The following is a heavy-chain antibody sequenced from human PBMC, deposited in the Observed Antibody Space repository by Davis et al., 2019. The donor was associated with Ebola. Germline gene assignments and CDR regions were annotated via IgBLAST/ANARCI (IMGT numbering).Heavy chain of an antibody. J-gene: IGHJ4*02. Sequence: GGSLRLSCKASGYRFSTYWIGWVRQRPGKGLEWMGIIYPGDSDTRYSPSFQGQVTISADRSISTAYLQWSSLKASDTAMYFCARRHCTGTSCYVDYWGQGTLVTVSS. CDR1: GYRFSTYW. D-gene: IGHD2-2*01. V-gene: IGHV5-51*01. CDR3: ARRHCTGTSCYVDY. CDR2: IYPGDSDT.